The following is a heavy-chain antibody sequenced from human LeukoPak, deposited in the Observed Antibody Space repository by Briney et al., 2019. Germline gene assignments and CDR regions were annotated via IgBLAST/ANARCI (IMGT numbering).Heavy chain of an antibody. J-gene: IGHJ3*02. V-gene: IGHV4-38-2*01. CDR1: GYSISSGYY. CDR3: ARRGVLLWFGELYPSAFDI. Sequence: PSETLSLTCAVSGYSISSGYYWGWIRQPPGKGLEWIGSIYHSGSTYYNPSLKSRVTISVDTSKNQFSLKLSSVTAADTAVYYCARRGVLLWFGELYPSAFDIWDQGTMVTVSS. CDR2: IYHSGST. D-gene: IGHD3-10*01.